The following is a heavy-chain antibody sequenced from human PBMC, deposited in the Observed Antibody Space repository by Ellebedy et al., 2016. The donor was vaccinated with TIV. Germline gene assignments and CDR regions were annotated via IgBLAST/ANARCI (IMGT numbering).Heavy chain of an antibody. J-gene: IGHJ4*02. CDR3: ASEGGYSGYENFEY. D-gene: IGHD5-12*01. CDR2: ISAGGDTT. V-gene: IGHV3-23*01. Sequence: GESLKISCAGSTSTFRNYDFSWVRQAPGKGLEWVSVISAGGDTTYYADSVKGRFTISRDNSKNTLYLQMNSLRAEDTAVYYCASEGGYSGYENFEYWGQGTLVTVSS. CDR1: TSTFRNYD.